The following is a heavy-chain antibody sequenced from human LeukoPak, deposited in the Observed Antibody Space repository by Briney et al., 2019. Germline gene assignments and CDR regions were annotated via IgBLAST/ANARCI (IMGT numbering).Heavy chain of an antibody. CDR2: ISWNSGSI. CDR1: GFTFDDYA. Sequence: GGSLRLSCAASGFTFDDYAMHWVRQAPGKGLEWVSGISWNSGSIGYADSVKGRFTISRDNAKNSLYLQMNSLGAEDMALYYCAKGLSSGWLDWFDPWGQGTLVTVSS. CDR3: AKGLSSGWLDWFDP. V-gene: IGHV3-9*03. J-gene: IGHJ5*02. D-gene: IGHD6-19*01.